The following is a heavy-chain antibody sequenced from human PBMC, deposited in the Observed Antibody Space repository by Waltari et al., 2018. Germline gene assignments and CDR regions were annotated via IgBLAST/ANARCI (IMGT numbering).Heavy chain of an antibody. D-gene: IGHD6-19*01. J-gene: IGHJ3*01. CDR3: ARDSSPGDSSAWYDAFDV. CDR1: GFIFSSYW. CDR2: LKKDGSDK. V-gene: IGHV3-7*03. Sequence: EAQLEESGGGLVQPGGSLRLSCAAYGFIFSSYWMTGVRQAPGKGLEWVANLKKDGSDKHYMDSVKGRFTISRDNAKNSLYLQMSSLRADDTAVYYCARDSSPGDSSAWYDAFDVWGRGTMVTVSS.